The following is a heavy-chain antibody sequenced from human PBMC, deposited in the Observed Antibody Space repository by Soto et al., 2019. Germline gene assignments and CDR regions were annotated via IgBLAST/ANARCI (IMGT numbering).Heavy chain of an antibody. J-gene: IGHJ4*02. Sequence: QVQLVESGGDVVQPGRSLRLSCVASGFSFSTYGMHWVRQAPGKGLEWVAVMWSDGSHIFYADSVKGRFTISRDNSISTLYLHMNSIRAEDTAVYYCARSTGIHNYLDNWGQGTLLTVSS. CDR3: ARSTGIHNYLDN. V-gene: IGHV3-33*01. D-gene: IGHD1-1*01. CDR1: GFSFSTYG. CDR2: MWSDGSHI.